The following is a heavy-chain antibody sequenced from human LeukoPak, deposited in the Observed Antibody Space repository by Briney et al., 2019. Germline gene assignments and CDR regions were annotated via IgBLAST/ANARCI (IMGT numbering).Heavy chain of an antibody. CDR1: GGSISSYY. CDR2: IYYSGST. Sequence: ETLSLTCTVSGGSISSYYWSWIRQPPGKGLEWIGYIYYSGSTNYNPSLKSRVTISVDTSKNQFSLKLSSVTAADTAVYYCARVIPVAGDAFDIWGKGTTVTISS. D-gene: IGHD6-19*01. CDR3: ARVIPVAGDAFDI. J-gene: IGHJ3*02. V-gene: IGHV4-59*01.